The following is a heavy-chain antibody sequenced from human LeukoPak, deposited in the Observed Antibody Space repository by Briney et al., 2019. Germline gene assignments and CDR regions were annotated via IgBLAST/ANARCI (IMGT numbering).Heavy chain of an antibody. CDR1: GYSFTSYW. V-gene: IGHV5-51*01. CDR2: IYPGDSDT. Sequence: GESLKISCKGSGYSFTSYWIGWVRQMPGKGLEWMGIIYPGDSDTRYSPSFQGQVTISADKSISTAYLQWSSLKASDTAMYYCARVQGLELLWFGELGAFDIWGQGTMVTVSS. J-gene: IGHJ3*02. CDR3: ARVQGLELLWFGELGAFDI. D-gene: IGHD3-10*01.